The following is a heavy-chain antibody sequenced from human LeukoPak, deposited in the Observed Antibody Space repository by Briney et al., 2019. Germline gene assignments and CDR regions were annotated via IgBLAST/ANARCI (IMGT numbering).Heavy chain of an antibody. J-gene: IGHJ6*03. V-gene: IGHV3-53*05. D-gene: IGHD1-26*01. CDR3: AKGRGWEASYYYYYMDV. CDR2: IYSGGST. CDR1: GFTVSSNY. Sequence: GGSLRLSCAASGFTVSSNYMNWVRQAPGKGLEWVSVIYSGGSTYYADSVKGRFTISRDNSKDTLYLQMNSLRAEDTAVYYCAKGRGWEASYYYYYMDVWGKGTTVTISS.